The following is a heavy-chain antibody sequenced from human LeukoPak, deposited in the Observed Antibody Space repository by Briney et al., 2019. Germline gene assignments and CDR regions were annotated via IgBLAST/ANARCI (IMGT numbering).Heavy chain of an antibody. CDR2: ISYDGSEK. J-gene: IGHJ4*02. D-gene: IGHD4-17*01. V-gene: IGHV3-30*03. CDR1: GFTFSSYG. Sequence: PGGSLRLSCAASGFTFSSYGMHWVRQAPGKGLEWVAVISYDGSEKYYVDSVKGRFTISRDNAKNSLYLQMNSLRAEDTAVYYCASNDYVDYFDYWGQGTLVTVSS. CDR3: ASNDYVDYFDY.